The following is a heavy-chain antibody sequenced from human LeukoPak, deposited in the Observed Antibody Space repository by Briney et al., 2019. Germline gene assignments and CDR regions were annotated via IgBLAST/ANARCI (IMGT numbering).Heavy chain of an antibody. CDR1: GFTFNNYW. D-gene: IGHD3-10*01. V-gene: IGHV3-7*04. CDR3: ARDLRFGESPTFDY. Sequence: PGGSLRLSCAASGFTFNNYWMTWVRQAPGEGLEWVANIKQDGGEKYYVDSVKGRFTISRDNAKNSLYLQMNSLRAEDTTVYYCARDLRFGESPTFDYWGQGTLVTVSS. J-gene: IGHJ4*02. CDR2: IKQDGGEK.